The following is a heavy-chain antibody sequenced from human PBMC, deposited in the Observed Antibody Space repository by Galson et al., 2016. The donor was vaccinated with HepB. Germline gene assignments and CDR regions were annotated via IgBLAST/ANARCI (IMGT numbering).Heavy chain of an antibody. J-gene: IGHJ4*02. CDR3: ARGEPPDGY. CDR2: ISGSSSII. D-gene: IGHD1-26*01. V-gene: IGHV3-48*01. Sequence: SLRLSCAASGFTFSSYSSNWVRQAPGKGLEWVSYISGSSSIIYYADSVKGRFTISRDNAKNSLYLQMNSLRAEDTAVYYCARGEPPDGYWGQGTLVTVSS. CDR1: GFTFSSYS.